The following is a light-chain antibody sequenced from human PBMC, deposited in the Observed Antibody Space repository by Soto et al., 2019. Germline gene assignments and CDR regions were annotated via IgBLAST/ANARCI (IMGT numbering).Light chain of an antibody. CDR3: CSYAGDNTYV. CDR1: SSDVGNYNL. Sequence: QSALTQPASVSGSPGQSITISCSGTSSDVGNYNLVSWYQRHPGKAPKLMIFEVSKWPSGVSHRFSGSKSGNTASLTISGLQADDEADYSCCSYAGDNTYVFGTGTKVTVL. V-gene: IGLV2-23*02. J-gene: IGLJ1*01. CDR2: EVS.